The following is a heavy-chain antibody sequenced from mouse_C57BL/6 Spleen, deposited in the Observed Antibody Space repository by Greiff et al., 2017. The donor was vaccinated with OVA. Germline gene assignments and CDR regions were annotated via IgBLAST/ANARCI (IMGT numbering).Heavy chain of an antibody. CDR1: GYAFSSYW. J-gene: IGHJ4*01. Sequence: QVQLQQSGAELVKPGASVKISCKASGYAFSSYWMNWVKQRPGKGLEWIGQIYPGDGDTNYNGKFKGKATLTADKSSSTAYMQLSSLTSEDSAVYFCARWNYGSSNEAMDYWGQGTSVTVSS. D-gene: IGHD1-1*01. CDR3: ARWNYGSSNEAMDY. V-gene: IGHV1-80*01. CDR2: IYPGDGDT.